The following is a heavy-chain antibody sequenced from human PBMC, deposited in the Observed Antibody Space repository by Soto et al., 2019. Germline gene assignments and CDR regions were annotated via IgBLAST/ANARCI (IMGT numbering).Heavy chain of an antibody. V-gene: IGHV6-1*01. CDR3: ERGVAGSGFDL. Sequence: SQTLSLTCAISGDSVSSNTAAWNWIRSSPSRGLEWLGRTYYRSNWRHDYAVSVKSRITVNPDTSKNHFSLQLKSVTPDDTAVYYCERGVAGSGFDLWGQGTLVTVSS. J-gene: IGHJ4*02. CDR1: GDSVSSNTAA. CDR2: TYYRSNWRH. D-gene: IGHD6-19*01.